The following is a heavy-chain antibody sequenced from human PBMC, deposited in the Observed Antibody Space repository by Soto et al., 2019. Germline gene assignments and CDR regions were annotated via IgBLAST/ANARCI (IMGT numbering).Heavy chain of an antibody. J-gene: IGHJ6*02. Sequence: ASVKVSCKASGGTFSSYAISWVRQAPGQGLEWMGGIIPIFGTANYAQKFQGRVTITADESTSTAYMELSSLRSEDTAVYYCARDHIAVAGSLYYYGMDVWGQGTTVTVSS. CDR1: GGTFSSYA. CDR2: IIPIFGTA. V-gene: IGHV1-69*13. D-gene: IGHD6-19*01. CDR3: ARDHIAVAGSLYYYGMDV.